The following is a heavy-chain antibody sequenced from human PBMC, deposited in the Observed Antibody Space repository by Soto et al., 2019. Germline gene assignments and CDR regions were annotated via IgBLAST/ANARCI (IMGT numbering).Heavy chain of an antibody. CDR2: IIPIFGTA. D-gene: IGHD3-22*01. CDR1: GGSFSSYA. J-gene: IGHJ4*02. Sequence: SVKVSCKASGGSFSSYAISCVRQAPRQGLEWMGGIIPIFGTANYAQKVQGRVTITVDESTSTAYMELSSLRSEDTAVYYCARTLSYDSSGYDYFDYWGQGTLVTVSS. CDR3: ARTLSYDSSGYDYFDY. V-gene: IGHV1-69*13.